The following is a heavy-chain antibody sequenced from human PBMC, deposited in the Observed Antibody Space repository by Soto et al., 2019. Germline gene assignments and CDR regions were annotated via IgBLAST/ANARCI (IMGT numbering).Heavy chain of an antibody. Sequence: SETLSLTCTVSGGSISSGDYYWSWIRQPPGKGLEWVGYIYYSGSTYYNPSLRSRVTISVDTSKNQFSLKLSSVTAADTAVYYCARYGSGECNRGSCYSPFDYWGQGTLVTVSS. CDR3: ARYGSGECNRGSCYSPFDY. J-gene: IGHJ4*02. D-gene: IGHD2-15*01. CDR2: IYYSGST. CDR1: GGSISSGDYY. V-gene: IGHV4-30-4*01.